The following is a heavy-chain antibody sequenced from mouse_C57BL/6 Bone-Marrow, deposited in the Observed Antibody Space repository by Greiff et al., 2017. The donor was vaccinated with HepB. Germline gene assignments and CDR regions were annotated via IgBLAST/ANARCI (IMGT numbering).Heavy chain of an antibody. J-gene: IGHJ3*01. Sequence: QVQLQQPGAELVKPGASVKLSCKASGYTFTSYWMHWVKQRPGQGLEWIGMIHPNSGSTNYNEKFKSKATLTVDKSSSTAYMQLSSLTSEYSAVYYCARGPYDYGFAYWGQGTLVTVSA. D-gene: IGHD2-4*01. CDR1: GYTFTSYW. CDR2: IHPNSGST. CDR3: ARGPYDYGFAY. V-gene: IGHV1-64*01.